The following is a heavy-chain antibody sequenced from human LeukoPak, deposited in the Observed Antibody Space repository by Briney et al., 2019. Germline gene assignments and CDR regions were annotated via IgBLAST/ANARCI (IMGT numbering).Heavy chain of an antibody. CDR1: VGSISSHY. D-gene: IGHD2-8*01. Sequence: SETLSLTCTVSVGSISSHYWSWIRQPPGKGLEWVGDIYYSGSTNYNPSLKSRVTIYVDTSKNQFSLKLSALDAADTAVDLCGEIVYAPNCFDPWGQGTLVTVSS. CDR2: IYYSGST. CDR3: GEIVYAPNCFDP. J-gene: IGHJ5*02. V-gene: IGHV4-59*11.